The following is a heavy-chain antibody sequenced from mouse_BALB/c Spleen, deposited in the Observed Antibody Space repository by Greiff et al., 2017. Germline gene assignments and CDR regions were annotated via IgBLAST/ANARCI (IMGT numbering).Heavy chain of an antibody. CDR2: ISSGGST. Sequence: EVNVVESGGGLVKPGGSLKLSCAASGFTFSSYAMSWVRQTPEKRLEWVASISSGGSTYYPDSVKGRFTISRDNARNILYLQMSSLRSEDTAMYSSARVDGNYRFAYWGQGTLVTVSA. J-gene: IGHJ3*01. D-gene: IGHD2-1*01. CDR1: GFTFSSYA. CDR3: ARVDGNYRFAY. V-gene: IGHV5-6-5*01.